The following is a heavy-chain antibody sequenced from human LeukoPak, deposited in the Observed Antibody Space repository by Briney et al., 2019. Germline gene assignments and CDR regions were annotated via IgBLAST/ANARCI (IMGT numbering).Heavy chain of an antibody. CDR1: GYSISSGYY. Sequence: ESLSLTCTVSGYSISSGYYWGLLRPPPGKGLEWTGSIYHSGSTYYDPSVKSRVTISVDASKNQFYLKLSALTAEDTAVYYCTRLRQFRILRFSYYMDVWGKGTTVTVSS. V-gene: IGHV4-38-2*02. D-gene: IGHD3-3*01. CDR3: TRLRQFRILRFSYYMDV. J-gene: IGHJ6*03. CDR2: IYHSGST.